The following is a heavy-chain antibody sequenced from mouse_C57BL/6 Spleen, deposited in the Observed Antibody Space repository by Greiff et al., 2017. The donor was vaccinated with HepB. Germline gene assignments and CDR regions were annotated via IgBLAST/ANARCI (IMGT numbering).Heavy chain of an antibody. CDR1: GYTFTGYW. Sequence: QVQLQQSGAELMKPGASVKLSCKATGYTFTGYWIEWVKQRPGHGLEWIGEILPGSGSTYYNEKFKGKATLTADTSSNTAYMQLSSLTTEYSAIYYCARILPMCNYFGYWGQVATLTVAS. CDR3: ARILPMCNYFGY. V-gene: IGHV1-9*01. J-gene: IGHJ2*01. D-gene: IGHD6-5*01. CDR2: ILPGSGST.